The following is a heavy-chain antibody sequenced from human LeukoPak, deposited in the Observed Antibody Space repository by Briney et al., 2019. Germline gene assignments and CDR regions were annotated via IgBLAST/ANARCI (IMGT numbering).Heavy chain of an antibody. CDR1: GFTFSSYA. D-gene: IGHD3-10*01. CDR2: ISGSGGST. J-gene: IGHJ1*01. V-gene: IGHV3-23*01. CDR3: AKRAAMVRGVMFYFQH. Sequence: GGSLRLSCAASGFTFSSYAMSWLRPAPGKGLEWVSAISGSGGSTYYADSVKGRFTISRDNSKNTLYLQMNSLRAEDTAVYYCAKRAAMVRGVMFYFQHWGQGTLVTVSS.